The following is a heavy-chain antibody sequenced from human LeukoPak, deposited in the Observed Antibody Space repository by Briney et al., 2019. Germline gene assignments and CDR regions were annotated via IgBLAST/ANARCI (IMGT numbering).Heavy chain of an antibody. CDR2: ISSSSSYI. Sequence: GGSLRLSCAASGLTFSSYSMNWVRQAPGKGLEWVSSISSSSSYIYCADSVKGRFTISRDNAKNSLYLQMNSLRAEDTAVYYCAREYSNDAFDIWGQGTMVTVSS. J-gene: IGHJ3*02. D-gene: IGHD1-26*01. V-gene: IGHV3-21*01. CDR3: AREYSNDAFDI. CDR1: GLTFSSYS.